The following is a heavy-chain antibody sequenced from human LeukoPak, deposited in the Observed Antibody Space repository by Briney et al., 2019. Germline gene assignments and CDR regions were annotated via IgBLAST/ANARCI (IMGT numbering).Heavy chain of an antibody. CDR3: ARCSGGACYRSADY. V-gene: IGHV3-21*01. CDR1: GFTFSSYS. CDR2: ISSGSSYI. Sequence: PGGSLRLSCAASGFTFSSYSMNWVRQAPGKGLEWVSCISSGSSYIYYADSVKGRFTISRDNAKNSLYLQMNSLRAEDTAVYYCARCSGGACYRSADYWGRGTLVTVSS. J-gene: IGHJ4*02. D-gene: IGHD2-15*01.